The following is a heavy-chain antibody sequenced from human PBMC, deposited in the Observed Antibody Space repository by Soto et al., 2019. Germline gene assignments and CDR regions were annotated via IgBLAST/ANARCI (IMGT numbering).Heavy chain of an antibody. CDR3: AREIFGVIISGGRDAFDI. V-gene: IGHV1-69*13. J-gene: IGHJ3*02. Sequence: GASVKVSCKASGGTLSTYAISWVRQAPGQGLEWMGGIIPIFGTAKYAQKFQGRVTITADESTSTAYMELSSLRSEDTAVYYCAREIFGVIISGGRDAFDIWGQGTMVTVSS. CDR2: IIPIFGTA. CDR1: GGTLSTYA. D-gene: IGHD3-3*01.